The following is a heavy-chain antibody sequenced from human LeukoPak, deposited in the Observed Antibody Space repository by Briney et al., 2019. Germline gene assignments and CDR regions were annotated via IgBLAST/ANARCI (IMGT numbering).Heavy chain of an antibody. CDR3: ARVGWGGNWFDP. D-gene: IGHD3-16*01. Sequence: PSETLSLTCTVSGGSISSYYWSWVRQPPGKGLEWIGYIYYSGRNNYNAALKSGVTISVDTSKNQFSLKLSSVTAADTAVYYCARVGWGGNWFDPWGQGTLVTVSS. J-gene: IGHJ5*02. CDR1: GGSISSYY. V-gene: IGHV4-59*01. CDR2: IYYSGRN.